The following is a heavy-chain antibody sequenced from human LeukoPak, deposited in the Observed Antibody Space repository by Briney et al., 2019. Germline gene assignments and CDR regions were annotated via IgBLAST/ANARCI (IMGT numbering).Heavy chain of an antibody. CDR2: IYYSGST. J-gene: IGHJ4*02. V-gene: IGHV4-39*01. CDR3: ARTYSSGWSLFFDY. D-gene: IGHD6-19*01. Sequence: SETLSLTCAVSGGSISSNSYYWGWIRQPPGKGLEWIGSIYYSGSTYYNPSLKSRVTISVDTSKNQFSLKLSSVTAADTAVYYCARTYSSGWSLFFDYWGQGTLVTVSS. CDR1: GGSISSNSYY.